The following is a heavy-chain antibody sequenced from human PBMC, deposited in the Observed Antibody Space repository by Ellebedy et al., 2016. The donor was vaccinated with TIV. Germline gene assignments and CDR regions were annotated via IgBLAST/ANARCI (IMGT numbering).Heavy chain of an antibody. CDR1: GFAFSSSA. CDR3: ARPHNSYGYLYFLDL. V-gene: IGHV3-30*04. J-gene: IGHJ4*02. D-gene: IGHD5-18*01. CDR2: KSFAQSDE. Sequence: GESLKISCAASGFAFSSSAMHWVRQAPGKGLEWVAVKSFAQSDEYYADSLKGRFTISRDNAKNTLYLHMNSLRSEDTALYYCARPHNSYGYLYFLDLWGQGTLVTVSS.